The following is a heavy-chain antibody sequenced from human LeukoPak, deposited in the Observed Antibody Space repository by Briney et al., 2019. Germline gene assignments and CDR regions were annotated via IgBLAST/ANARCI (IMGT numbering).Heavy chain of an antibody. CDR2: IIGGGGST. V-gene: IGHV3-23*01. CDR1: GFTFSSHG. D-gene: IGHD2-2*01. Sequence: HAGGSLRLSCAASGFTFSSHGMSWVRQAPGKGLEWVSGIIGGGGSTYYADSVKGRFTISGDNSRNTLFLQMNSLRAEDTAVYYCAHGAMYQLDYWGQGTLVTVSS. J-gene: IGHJ4*02. CDR3: AHGAMYQLDY.